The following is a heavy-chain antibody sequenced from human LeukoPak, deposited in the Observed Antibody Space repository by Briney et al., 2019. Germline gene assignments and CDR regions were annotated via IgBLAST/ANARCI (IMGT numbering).Heavy chain of an antibody. J-gene: IGHJ4*02. Sequence: GGSLRLSCAASGFTFSGSAMHWVRQASGNGLEWVGRIRSKANSYATAYAASVKGRFTISRDDSKNTAYLQMNSLKTEDTAVYYCTRLSTTVTPDYWGQGTLVTVSS. V-gene: IGHV3-73*01. CDR3: TRLSTTVTPDY. CDR2: IRSKANSYAT. CDR1: GFTFSGSA. D-gene: IGHD4-17*01.